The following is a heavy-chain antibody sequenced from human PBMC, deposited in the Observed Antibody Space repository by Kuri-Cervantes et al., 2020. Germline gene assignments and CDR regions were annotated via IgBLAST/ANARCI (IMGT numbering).Heavy chain of an antibody. CDR3: TRASSGWWENWFDP. CDR1: GYTFTNYG. D-gene: IGHD6-19*01. V-gene: IGHV1-2*02. Sequence: ASVKVSCKASGYTFTNYGISWVRQAPGQGLEWMGWINPNSGGTNYAQKFQGRATMTRDTSISTAYMELSRLRSDDTAVYYCTRASSGWWENWFDPWGQGALVTVSS. J-gene: IGHJ5*02. CDR2: INPNSGGT.